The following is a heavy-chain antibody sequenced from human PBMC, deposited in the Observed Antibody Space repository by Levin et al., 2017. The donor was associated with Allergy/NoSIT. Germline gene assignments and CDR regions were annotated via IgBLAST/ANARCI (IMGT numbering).Heavy chain of an antibody. J-gene: IGHJ5*02. CDR2: IYPGDSDT. Sequence: GGSLRLSCKGSGYSFTSYWIGWVRQMPGKGLEWMGIIYPGDSDTRYSPSFQGQVTISADKSISTAYLQWSSLKASDTAMYYCARQLGGSYYGVGIGSNWFDPWGQGTLVTVSS. CDR1: GYSFTSYW. D-gene: IGHD1-26*01. CDR3: ARQLGGSYYGVGIGSNWFDP. V-gene: IGHV5-51*01.